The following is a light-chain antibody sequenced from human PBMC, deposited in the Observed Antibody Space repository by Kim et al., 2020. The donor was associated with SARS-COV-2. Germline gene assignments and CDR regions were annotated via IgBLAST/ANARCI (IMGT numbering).Light chain of an antibody. J-gene: IGLJ1*01. V-gene: IGLV3-1*01. CDR3: QAWNSSTYV. CDR1: KSRDKF. Sequence: VSPVQTASITWSGDKSRDKFDCWNQQMPVLSPVLLMYHDSTRPSVIPERFSGSNSGNTATLTISGTQAMDEADYYCQAWNSSTYVFGTGTKVTVL. CDR2: HDS.